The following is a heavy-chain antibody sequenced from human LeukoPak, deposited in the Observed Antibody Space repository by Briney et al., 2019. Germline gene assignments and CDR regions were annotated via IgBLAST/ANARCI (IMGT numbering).Heavy chain of an antibody. V-gene: IGHV3-48*03. CDR3: ARGDYYGSQNYTFDI. J-gene: IGHJ3*02. CDR2: ISGRGDTI. CDR1: GFTFRVYE. Sequence: GGSLRLSCAASGFTFRVYEMQWVRQAPGKGLEWVSYISGRGDTIYYADSVKGRFTISRDNARNSLYLQMNSLRSEDTALYYCARGDYYGSQNYTFDIWGQGTMVTVSS. D-gene: IGHD3-10*01.